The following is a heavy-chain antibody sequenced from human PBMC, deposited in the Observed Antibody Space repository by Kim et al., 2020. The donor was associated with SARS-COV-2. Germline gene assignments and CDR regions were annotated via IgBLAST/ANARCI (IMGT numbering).Heavy chain of an antibody. D-gene: IGHD4-17*01. J-gene: IGHJ6*02. CDR2: IYYSGST. CDR3: ARHEDTVTAYYYYGMDV. Sequence: SETLSLTCTVSGGSISSSSYYWGWIRQPPGKGLEWIGSIYYSGSTYYNPSLKSRVTISVDTSKNQFSLKLSSVTAADTAVYYCARHEDTVTAYYYYGMDVWGQGTTVTVSS. V-gene: IGHV4-39*01. CDR1: GGSISSSSYY.